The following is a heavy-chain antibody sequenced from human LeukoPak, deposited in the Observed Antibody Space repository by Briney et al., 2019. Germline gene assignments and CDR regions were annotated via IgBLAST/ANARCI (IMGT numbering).Heavy chain of an antibody. CDR1: GYTFNKYG. Sequence: GASVKVSCKASGYTFNKYGISWVRQAPGQGLEWMGWINPNSGGTNYAQKFQGRVTMTRDTSISTAYMELSRLRSDDTAVYYCARDGGAGMDVWGQGTTVTVSS. CDR3: ARDGGAGMDV. D-gene: IGHD3-16*01. V-gene: IGHV1-2*02. J-gene: IGHJ6*02. CDR2: INPNSGGT.